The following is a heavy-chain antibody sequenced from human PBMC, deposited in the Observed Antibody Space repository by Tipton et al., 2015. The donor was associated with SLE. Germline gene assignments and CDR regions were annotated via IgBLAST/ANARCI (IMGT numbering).Heavy chain of an antibody. J-gene: IGHJ4*02. CDR2: IYYTGNT. V-gene: IGHV4-59*11. Sequence: LRLSCSVSGGSMSYHYWSWIRQPPGKGLEWIGYIYYTGNTNYNPSLKSRVTMSVDTSKSQFSLKLTFVSAADTAIYYCATELFRGYTSGWGPDYWGQGTLVTVSS. CDR3: ATELFRGYTSGWGPDY. D-gene: IGHD6-19*01. CDR1: GGSMSYHY.